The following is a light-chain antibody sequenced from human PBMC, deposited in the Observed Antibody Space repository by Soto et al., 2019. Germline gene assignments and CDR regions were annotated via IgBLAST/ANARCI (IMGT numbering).Light chain of an antibody. V-gene: IGKV3-20*01. CDR3: QQYGGSTRF. CDR1: QSLSSNS. Sequence: EIVLTQSPVTLSVSPGERATLSCRASQSLSSNSLAWYQQKPGQAPRLLIFGTSRRATAIPDRFSGSGSGTDFTLTISRLEPEDFAVYYCQQYGGSTRFFGGGTTVEIK. J-gene: IGKJ4*01. CDR2: GTS.